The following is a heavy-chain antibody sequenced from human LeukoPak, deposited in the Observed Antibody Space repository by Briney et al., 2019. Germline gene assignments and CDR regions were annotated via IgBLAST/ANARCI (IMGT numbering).Heavy chain of an antibody. D-gene: IGHD6-6*01. CDR1: GGSISSGGYS. V-gene: IGHV4-30-2*01. CDR3: ARTARYSSSSRGMVY. Sequence: PQTLSLTCAVSGGSISSGGYSWSWIRQPPGKGLEWIGEINHSGSTNYNPSLKSRVTISVDTSKNQFSLKLSSVTAADTAVYYCARTARYSSSSRGMVYWGQGTLVTVSS. CDR2: INHSGST. J-gene: IGHJ4*02.